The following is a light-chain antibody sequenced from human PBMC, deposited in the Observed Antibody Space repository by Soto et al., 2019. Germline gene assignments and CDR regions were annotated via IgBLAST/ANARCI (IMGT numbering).Light chain of an antibody. CDR2: GAS. J-gene: IGKJ4*01. CDR3: QQSYSTPLT. V-gene: IGKV3-15*01. CDR1: QSVSSN. Sequence: EIVMTQSPATLSVSPGERATLSCRASQSVSSNLAWYQQKPVQAPRLLIYGASTRATGIPARFSGSGSGTDFTLTISSLQPEDFATYYCQQSYSTPLTFGGGTKVDIK.